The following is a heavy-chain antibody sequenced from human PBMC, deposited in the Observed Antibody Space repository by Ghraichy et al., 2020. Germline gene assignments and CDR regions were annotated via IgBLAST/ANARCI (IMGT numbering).Heavy chain of an antibody. CDR1: GGSFSGYY. D-gene: IGHD3-3*01. V-gene: IGHV4-34*01. CDR3: ARGSITIFGVVIQKAAWFDP. CDR2: INHSGST. Sequence: SETLSLTCAVYGGSFSGYYWSWIRQPPGKGLEWIGEINHSGSTNYNPSLKSRVTISVDTSKNQFSLKLSSVTAADTAVYYCARGSITIFGVVIQKAAWFDPWGQGTLVTVSS. J-gene: IGHJ5*02.